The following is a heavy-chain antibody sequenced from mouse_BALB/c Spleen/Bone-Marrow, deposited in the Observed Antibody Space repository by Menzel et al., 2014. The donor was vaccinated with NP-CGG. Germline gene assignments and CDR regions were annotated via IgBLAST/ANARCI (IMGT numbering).Heavy chain of an antibody. CDR2: INPSNGRT. CDR3: ARTYFDY. Sequence: VKLMESGAELVKPGASVKLSCKASGYTFTSYWMHWVKQRPGQGLEWIGEINPSNGRTNYNEKFKSKATLTVDKSSSTAYMQLSSLTSEDSVVYYCARTYFDYWGQGTPLTVSS. J-gene: IGHJ2*01. CDR1: GYTFTSYW. V-gene: IGHV1S81*02.